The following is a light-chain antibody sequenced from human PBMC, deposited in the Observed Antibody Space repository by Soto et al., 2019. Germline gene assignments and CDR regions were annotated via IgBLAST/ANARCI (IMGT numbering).Light chain of an antibody. CDR2: GAS. Sequence: TMYKYPGERATLSCRASQSVSNNLAWYQQKPGQAPRLLIYGASSRATGIPDRFSGSGSGTDFTLTISNLQPDDFATYYCQPYKSYSPYTFGQRTK. V-gene: IGKV3D-15*01. CDR3: QPYKSYSPYT. J-gene: IGKJ2*01. CDR1: QSVSNN.